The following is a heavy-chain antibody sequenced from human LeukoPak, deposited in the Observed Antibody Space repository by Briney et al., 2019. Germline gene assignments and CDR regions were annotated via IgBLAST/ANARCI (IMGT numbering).Heavy chain of an antibody. CDR2: IYYSGST. D-gene: IGHD3-10*01. CDR1: GGSIGSYY. V-gene: IGHV4-59*08. CDR3: ARQSWGLGAIDFDY. Sequence: PSETLSLTCTVSGGSIGSYYWSWIRQPPGKGLEWIGYIYYSGSTNYNPSLKSRVTISVDTSKNQFSLKLSSVTAADTAVYYCARQSWGLGAIDFDYWGQGTLVTVSS. J-gene: IGHJ4*02.